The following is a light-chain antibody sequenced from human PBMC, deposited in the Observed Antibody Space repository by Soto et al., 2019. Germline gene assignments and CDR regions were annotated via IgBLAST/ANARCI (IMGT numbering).Light chain of an antibody. V-gene: IGLV2-14*01. CDR3: SSCTSSSTLV. CDR1: SSDVGGYNY. CDR2: EVS. J-gene: IGLJ1*01. Sequence: QSALTQPASVSGSPGQSITISCTGTSSDVGGYNYVSWYQQHPGKAPKLMIYEVSNRPSGVSNRFSGSKSGNTASLTISGLQDEDEADYYCSSCTSSSTLVFGAGTKLTVL.